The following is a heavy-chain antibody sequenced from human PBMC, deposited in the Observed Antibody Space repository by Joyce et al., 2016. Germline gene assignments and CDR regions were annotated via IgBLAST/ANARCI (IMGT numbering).Heavy chain of an antibody. CDR2: ISASGRSI. CDR3: ARVGDGDNSGNNFDF. Sequence: EVHLMESGGGLVQPGGSLRLSCAASAFTFGRYSMTWVRRAPGKGLECVSYISASGRSIYYADSVRGRFTISRDNARNSLYLQMNSLRGDDTAVYFCARVGDGDNSGNNFDFWGQGTLVAVSS. CDR1: AFTFGRYS. V-gene: IGHV3-48*04. J-gene: IGHJ4*02. D-gene: IGHD5-24*01.